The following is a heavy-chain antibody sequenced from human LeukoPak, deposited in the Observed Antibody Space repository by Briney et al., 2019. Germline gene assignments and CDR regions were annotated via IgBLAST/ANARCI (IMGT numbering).Heavy chain of an antibody. V-gene: IGHV3-23*01. Sequence: PGGSLRLSCAASGFTFSSFAMSWVRQVPGKGLEWVSAISGSGDSTYDADSVKGRFTVSRDNSKNTLYLQMNSLRAEDSAVYYCARVLRRGSGTYYLYGMDVRGQGTTVTVSS. D-gene: IGHD1-26*01. J-gene: IGHJ6*02. CDR1: GFTFSSFA. CDR2: ISGSGDST. CDR3: ARVLRRGSGTYYLYGMDV.